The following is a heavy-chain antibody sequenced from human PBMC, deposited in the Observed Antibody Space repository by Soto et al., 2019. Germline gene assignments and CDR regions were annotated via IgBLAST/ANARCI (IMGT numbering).Heavy chain of an antibody. V-gene: IGHV3-21*01. CDR1: GFSFSSYT. D-gene: IGHD5-18*01. J-gene: IGHJ4*02. Sequence: WGSLRLSFAASGFSFSSYTMDWVRQAPGKGLQGVASISITGSYIYYAYSVKVRFAISRDNAQNSLYLHMNSLRGEDTAVYYCARGAIRGYSYGHSDXWGQGTLVTASX. CDR2: ISITGSYI. CDR3: ARGAIRGYSYGHSDX.